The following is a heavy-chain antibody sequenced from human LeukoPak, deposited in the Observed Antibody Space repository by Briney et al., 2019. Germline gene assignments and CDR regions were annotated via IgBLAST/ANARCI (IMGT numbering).Heavy chain of an antibody. Sequence: SKTLSLTCTVSGGSISSSSYYWGWIRQPPGKGLEWIGSIYYSGSTYYNPSLKSRVTISVDTSKNQFSLKLSSVTAADTAVYYCACQGFDFWSGYYRANWFDPWGQGTLVTVSS. CDR1: GGSISSSSYY. CDR3: ACQGFDFWSGYYRANWFDP. CDR2: IYYSGST. D-gene: IGHD3-3*01. V-gene: IGHV4-39*01. J-gene: IGHJ5*02.